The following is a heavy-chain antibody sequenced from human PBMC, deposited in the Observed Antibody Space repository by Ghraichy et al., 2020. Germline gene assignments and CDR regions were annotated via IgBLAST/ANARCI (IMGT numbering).Heavy chain of an antibody. CDR3: ASWGRYSGSYFHDY. V-gene: IGHV1-8*01. Sequence: ASVKVSCKASGYTFTSYDINWVRQATGQGLEWMGWMNPNSGNTGYAQKFQGRVTMTRNTSISTAYMELSSLRSEDTAVYYCASWGRYSGSYFHDYWGQGTLVTVSS. CDR1: GYTFTSYD. D-gene: IGHD1-26*01. J-gene: IGHJ4*02. CDR2: MNPNSGNT.